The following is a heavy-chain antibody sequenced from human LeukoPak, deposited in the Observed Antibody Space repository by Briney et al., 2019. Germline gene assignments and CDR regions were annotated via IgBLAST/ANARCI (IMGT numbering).Heavy chain of an antibody. CDR3: ASSGRYSYGRHYFDY. D-gene: IGHD5-18*01. CDR2: ISYDGSNK. J-gene: IGHJ4*02. CDR1: GFTFSSYA. Sequence: PGGSLRLSCAASGFTFSSYAMHWVRQAPGKGLEWVAVISYDGSNKYYADSVKGRFTISRDNSKNTLYLQMNSLRAEDTAVYYCASSGRYSYGRHYFDYWGQGTLVTVSS. V-gene: IGHV3-30*04.